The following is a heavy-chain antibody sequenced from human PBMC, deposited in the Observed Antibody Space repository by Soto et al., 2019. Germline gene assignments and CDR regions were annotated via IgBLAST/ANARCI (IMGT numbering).Heavy chain of an antibody. CDR2: IYYSGST. CDR1: GGCISSSSYY. Sequence: QLQLQESGPGLVKPSESLSLTCTVSGGCISSSSYYWGWIRQPPGKGLEWIGSIYYSGSTYYNPSLKSRVTISVDTSKNQFSLKLSSVTAADTAVYYCASLVGSSGWNADWGQGTLVTVSS. J-gene: IGHJ4*02. V-gene: IGHV4-39*01. CDR3: ASLVGSSGWNAD. D-gene: IGHD6-19*01.